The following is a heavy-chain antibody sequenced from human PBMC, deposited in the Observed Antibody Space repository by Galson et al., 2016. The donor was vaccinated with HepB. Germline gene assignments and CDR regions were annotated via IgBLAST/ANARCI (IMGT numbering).Heavy chain of an antibody. Sequence: VKVSCKASGFTFTDYFMHWVQQAPGKGLEWVGLVDPADDHTIYAEKFRGRVTMTADTSSNTAYMELSSLTSEDTAVYYCSPGRITPFFLDYWGQGTLVAVSS. V-gene: IGHV1-69-2*01. CDR3: SPGRITPFFLDY. CDR1: GFTFTDYF. D-gene: IGHD2-15*01. CDR2: VDPADDHT. J-gene: IGHJ4*02.